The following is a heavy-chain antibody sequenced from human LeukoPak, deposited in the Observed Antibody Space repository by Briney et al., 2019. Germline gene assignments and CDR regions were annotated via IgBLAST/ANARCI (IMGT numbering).Heavy chain of an antibody. CDR1: GYSFTSYG. CDR2: ISTYNANT. J-gene: IGHJ4*02. Sequence: ASVKVSRKASGYSFTSYGISWVRQAPGQGLGWMGWISTYNANTNYALKLQGRVTLTTDTSTSTAYMELKSLRSDDTAVYYCAREECSIGVCYPSGYWGQGTLVTVSS. D-gene: IGHD2-8*01. V-gene: IGHV1-18*01. CDR3: AREECSIGVCYPSGY.